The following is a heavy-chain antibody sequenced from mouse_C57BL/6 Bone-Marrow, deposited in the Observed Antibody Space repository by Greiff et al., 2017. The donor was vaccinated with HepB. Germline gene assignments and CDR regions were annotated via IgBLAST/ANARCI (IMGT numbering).Heavy chain of an antibody. V-gene: IGHV1-26*01. CDR1: GYTFTDYY. D-gene: IGHD2-10*01. CDR2: INPNNGGT. J-gene: IGHJ4*01. CDR3: ASPLPHAMDY. Sequence: EVKLQQSGPELVKPGASVKISCKASGYTFTDYYMNWVKQSHGKSLEWIGDINPNNGGTSYNQKFKGKATLTVDKSSSTAYMELRSLTSEDSAVYYCASPLPHAMDYWGQGTSVTVSS.